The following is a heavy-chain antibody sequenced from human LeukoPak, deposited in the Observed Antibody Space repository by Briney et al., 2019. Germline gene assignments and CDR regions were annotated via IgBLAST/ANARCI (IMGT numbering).Heavy chain of an antibody. D-gene: IGHD6-19*01. CDR2: ISSTSTYI. V-gene: IGHV3-21*01. CDR3: ARVFLSSGWYGVDY. J-gene: IGHJ4*02. Sequence: PGGSLRLSCAASGFTFSSYSMNWVRQAPGKGLEWVSSISSTSTYIYYADSVKGRFTISRDNAKNSLYLQMNSLRAEDTAVYYCARVFLSSGWYGVDYWGQGTLVSVSS. CDR1: GFTFSSYS.